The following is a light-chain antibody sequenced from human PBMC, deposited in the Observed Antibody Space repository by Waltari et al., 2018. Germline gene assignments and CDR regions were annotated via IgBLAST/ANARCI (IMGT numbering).Light chain of an antibody. CDR3: QQYGSSIMYT. CDR1: QSLTKQY. V-gene: IGKV3-20*01. J-gene: IGKJ2*01. CDR2: GAY. Sequence: VLTQSPGTLSLSPGETATLPCRAGQSLTKQYLAWYQQKPGQAPRPLIYGAYSRAAGTRDRFSGSGSGTDVTLTISRLEAEDSAVYYGQQYGSSIMYTFGQGTKLEIK.